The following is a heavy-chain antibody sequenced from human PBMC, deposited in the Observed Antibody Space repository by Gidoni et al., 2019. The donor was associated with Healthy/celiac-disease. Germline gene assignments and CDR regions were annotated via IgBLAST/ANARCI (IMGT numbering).Heavy chain of an antibody. CDR3: ARDADSSSWYYFDY. Sequence: QVQLQESGPGLVKPSETLSLTCTVSGGSISRYYWSWIRQPPGKGLEWIGYIYYSGSTNYNPSLKSRVTISVDTSKNQFSLKLSSVTAADTAVYYCARDADSSSWYYFDYWGQGTLVTVSS. J-gene: IGHJ4*02. CDR1: GGSISRYY. V-gene: IGHV4-59*01. CDR2: IYYSGST. D-gene: IGHD6-13*01.